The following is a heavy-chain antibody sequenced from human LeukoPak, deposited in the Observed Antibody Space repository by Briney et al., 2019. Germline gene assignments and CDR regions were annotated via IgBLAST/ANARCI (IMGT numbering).Heavy chain of an antibody. CDR1: GYSITSGYY. CDR2: IYYSGST. V-gene: IGHV4-61*01. Sequence: PSETLSLTCTVSGYSITSGYYWGWIRQPPGKGLEWIGYIYYSGSTNYNPSLKSRVTISVDTSKNQFSLKLSSVTAADTAVYYCARGNFNIAAADTWGQGTLVTVSS. J-gene: IGHJ5*02. D-gene: IGHD6-13*01. CDR3: ARGNFNIAAADT.